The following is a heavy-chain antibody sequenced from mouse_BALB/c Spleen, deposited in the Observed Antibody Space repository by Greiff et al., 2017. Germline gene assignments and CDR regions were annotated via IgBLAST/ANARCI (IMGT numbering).Heavy chain of an antibody. Sequence: EVQLVESGGGLVKPGGSLKLSCAASGFTFSSYTMSWVRQTPEKRLEWVATISSGGGNTYYPDSVKGRFTISRDNAKNNLYLQMSSLRSEDTALYYCASGGYGNYVGYWGQGTTLTVSS. V-gene: IGHV5-9*03. J-gene: IGHJ2*01. CDR3: ASGGYGNYVGY. D-gene: IGHD2-1*01. CDR2: ISSGGGNT. CDR1: GFTFSSYT.